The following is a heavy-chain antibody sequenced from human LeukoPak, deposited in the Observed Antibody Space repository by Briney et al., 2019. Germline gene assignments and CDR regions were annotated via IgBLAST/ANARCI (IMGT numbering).Heavy chain of an antibody. CDR2: IIPIFGTA. Sequence: SVKVSCKASGGTFSSYAISWVRQAPGQRLEWMGGIIPIFGTANYAQKFQGRVTITADESTSTAYMELSSLRSEDTAVYYCARTLYCSSTSCSFDYWGQGTLVTVSS. CDR3: ARTLYCSSTSCSFDY. V-gene: IGHV1-69*13. D-gene: IGHD2-2*01. CDR1: GGTFSSYA. J-gene: IGHJ4*02.